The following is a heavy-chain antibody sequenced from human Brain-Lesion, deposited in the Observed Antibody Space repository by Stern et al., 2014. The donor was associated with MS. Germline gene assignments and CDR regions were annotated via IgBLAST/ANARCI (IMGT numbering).Heavy chain of an antibody. Sequence: QLQLQESGPGLVKPSDTLSLTCSVSGDSLSSSTFYWGWIRQPPGKGPEWIGSVYYSGNTYNHPSIKSRAPFSVDPSKNKFSLRLTSVTAADTAVYYCARHQLGYGYAYLRYWGQGTLVTVSS. D-gene: IGHD5-18*01. CDR1: GDSLSSSTFY. CDR2: VYYSGNT. V-gene: IGHV4-39*01. J-gene: IGHJ4*02. CDR3: ARHQLGYGYAYLRY.